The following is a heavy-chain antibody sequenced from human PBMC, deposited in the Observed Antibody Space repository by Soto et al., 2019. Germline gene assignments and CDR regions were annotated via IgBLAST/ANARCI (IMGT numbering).Heavy chain of an antibody. J-gene: IGHJ4*02. CDR2: INPCNGNT. D-gene: IGHD1-26*01. Sequence: QVQLVQSGAEAKKPGASVKVSCKASGYTFTSYGISWVRQAPGQGLEWMGWINPCNGNTKYAQKLQGRVTMTTDTSTSTAYMELRSLRSDDTAVYYCARDAAVGLFDYWGQGTLVTVSS. CDR3: ARDAAVGLFDY. CDR1: GYTFTSYG. V-gene: IGHV1-18*01.